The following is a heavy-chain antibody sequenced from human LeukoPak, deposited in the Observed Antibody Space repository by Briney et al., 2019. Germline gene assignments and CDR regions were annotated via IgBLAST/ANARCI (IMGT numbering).Heavy chain of an antibody. Sequence: SETLSLTCTVSGGSISSGGYYWSWIRQHPGKGLEWIGYIYYSGSTYYNPSLKSRVTISVDASKDQFSLKLSSVTAADTAVYYCARDRRDGYNYFYLDYWGQGTLVTVSS. D-gene: IGHD5-24*01. CDR2: IYYSGST. V-gene: IGHV4-31*03. J-gene: IGHJ4*02. CDR1: GGSISSGGYY. CDR3: ARDRRDGYNYFYLDY.